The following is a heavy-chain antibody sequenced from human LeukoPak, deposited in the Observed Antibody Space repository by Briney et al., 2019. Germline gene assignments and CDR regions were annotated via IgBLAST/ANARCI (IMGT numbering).Heavy chain of an antibody. CDR3: ARPVGSGSYYLAPFDY. D-gene: IGHD3-10*01. Sequence: LRLSCAASGFTFDDYAMHWVRQAPGKGLEWIGSIYYSGSTYYNPSLKSRVTISVDTSKNQFSLKLSSVTAADTAVYYCARPVGSGSYYLAPFDYWGQGTLVTVSS. CDR2: IYYSGST. CDR1: GFTFDDYA. J-gene: IGHJ4*02. V-gene: IGHV4-30-2*03.